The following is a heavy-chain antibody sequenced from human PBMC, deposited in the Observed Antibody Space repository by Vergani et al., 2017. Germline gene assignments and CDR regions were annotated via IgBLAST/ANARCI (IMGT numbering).Heavy chain of an antibody. CDR1: GGSISSGGYY. CDR2: IYYSGST. Sequence: QVQLQESGPGLVKPSQTLSLTCTVSGGSISSGGYYWSWIRQHPGKGLEWIGYIYYSGSTYYNPSLKSRVTISVDTSKNQFSLKLSSVTAADTAVYYCARGIVVVPAARVLNWLDPWGQGTLVTVSS. D-gene: IGHD2-2*01. J-gene: IGHJ5*02. CDR3: ARGIVVVPAARVLNWLDP. V-gene: IGHV4-31*03.